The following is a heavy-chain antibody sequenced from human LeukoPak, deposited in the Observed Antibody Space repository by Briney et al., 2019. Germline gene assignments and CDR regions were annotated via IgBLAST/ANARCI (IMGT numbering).Heavy chain of an antibody. D-gene: IGHD2-21*02. J-gene: IGHJ4*02. CDR2: ISGSSGTI. CDR3: AREVVTAATFDY. Sequence: GGSLRLSCAASGFTFTNYAMGWVRQAPGKGLEWLSFISGSSGTIYYADSVEGRFTVSRDNYRNTLYLQMNSLRADDTALYYCAREVVTAATFDYWGQGTLVAVAS. V-gene: IGHV3-23*01. CDR1: GFTFTNYA.